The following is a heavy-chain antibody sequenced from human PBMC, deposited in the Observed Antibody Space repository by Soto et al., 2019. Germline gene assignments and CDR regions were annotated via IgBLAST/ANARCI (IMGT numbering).Heavy chain of an antibody. J-gene: IGHJ6*02. V-gene: IGHV4-39*01. Sequence: KASETLSLTCTVSGGSISSSSYYWGWTRQPPGKGLEWIGSIYYSGSTYYNPSLKSRVTISVDTSKNQFSLKLSSVTAADTAVYYCARQAHIVVLTAITKAFPGMDVWGQGTKVTVSS. CDR1: GGSISSSSYY. CDR3: ARQAHIVVLTAITKAFPGMDV. D-gene: IGHD2-21*02. CDR2: IYYSGST.